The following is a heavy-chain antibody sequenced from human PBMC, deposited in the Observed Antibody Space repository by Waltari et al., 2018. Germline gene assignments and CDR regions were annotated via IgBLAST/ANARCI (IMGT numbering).Heavy chain of an antibody. Sequence: EVQLLESGGGLVQPGGSLRLSCAASGFTFSSYAMSWVRQAPGKGLEWVSAIRGSGGSTYYADSVKGRFTISRDNSKNTLYLQMNSLRAEDTAVYYCAKGPGGRGSFDYWGQGTLVTVSS. V-gene: IGHV3-23*01. CDR2: IRGSGGST. J-gene: IGHJ4*02. CDR3: AKGPGGRGSFDY. D-gene: IGHD3-10*01. CDR1: GFTFSSYA.